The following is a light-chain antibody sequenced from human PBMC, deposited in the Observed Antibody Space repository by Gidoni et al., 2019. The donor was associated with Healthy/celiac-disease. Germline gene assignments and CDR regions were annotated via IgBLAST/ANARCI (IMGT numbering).Light chain of an antibody. CDR3: QSYDSSSHPL. V-gene: IGLV1-40*01. CDR1: SSNIGAGYD. Sequence: QSVLTQPPSVSGAPGQRVTISCTGSSSNIGAGYDVHWYQQLPGTAPKLLIYGNSNRPSGVPDRFSGSKSGTSASLAITGLQAEDEADYYCQSYDSSSHPLFGGGTKLTVL. CDR2: GNS. J-gene: IGLJ3*02.